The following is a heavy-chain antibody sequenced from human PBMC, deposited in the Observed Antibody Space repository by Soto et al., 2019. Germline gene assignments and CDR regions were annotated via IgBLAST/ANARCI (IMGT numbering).Heavy chain of an antibody. J-gene: IGHJ6*02. CDR3: ARLPRDTAMVRGYGMDV. CDR2: ISAYNGNT. V-gene: IGHV1-18*01. D-gene: IGHD5-18*01. Sequence: QVQLVQSGAEVKKPGASVKVSCKASGYTFTSYGISWVRQAPGQGLEWMGWISAYNGNTNYAQKLQGRVTMTTDTPTSTAYMELRSLRSDDTAVYYCARLPRDTAMVRGYGMDVWGQGTTVTVSS. CDR1: GYTFTSYG.